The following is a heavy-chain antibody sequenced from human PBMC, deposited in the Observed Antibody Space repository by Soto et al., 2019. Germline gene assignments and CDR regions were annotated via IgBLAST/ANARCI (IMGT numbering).Heavy chain of an antibody. D-gene: IGHD3-10*01. CDR1: GDSLSSYW. V-gene: IGHV5-51*01. CDR3: AGGGVRGVITRTRDYYGMDV. J-gene: IGHJ6*02. Sequence: GASVKISCERSGDSLSSYWIGWVRQMPGKGLEWMGIIYPGDSDTRYSPSFQGQVTISADKSISTAYLQWSSLKASDTAMYYCAGGGVRGVITRTRDYYGMDVWGQGTTVTAP. CDR2: IYPGDSDT.